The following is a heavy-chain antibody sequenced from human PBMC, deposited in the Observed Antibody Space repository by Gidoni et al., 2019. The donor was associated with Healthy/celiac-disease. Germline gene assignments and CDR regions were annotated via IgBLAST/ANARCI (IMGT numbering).Heavy chain of an antibody. CDR3: AKFVVVVAATKTSNDY. J-gene: IGHJ4*02. V-gene: IGHV3-23*01. CDR1: GFTFSSYA. D-gene: IGHD2-15*01. CDR2: ISGSGGST. Sequence: EVQLLESGGGLVQPGGSLRLSCAASGFTFSSYAMSWVRQAPGKGLEWVSAISGSGGSTYYADSVKGRFTISRDNSKNTLYLQMNSLRAEDTAVYYCAKFVVVVAATKTSNDYWGQGTLVTVSS.